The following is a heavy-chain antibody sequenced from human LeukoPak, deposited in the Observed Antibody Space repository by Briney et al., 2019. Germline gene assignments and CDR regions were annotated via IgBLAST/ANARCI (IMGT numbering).Heavy chain of an antibody. Sequence: GASVKVSCKASGYIFAGYYMHWVRQAPGQGLEWVGLINPTGDSTNYAQNFRGRVTMTRDTSTSTVYMDLNSLRSEDTAVYYCAREASGGYFDYWGQGALVTVSS. CDR1: GYIFAGYY. CDR2: INPTGDST. J-gene: IGHJ4*02. CDR3: AREASGGYFDY. V-gene: IGHV1-46*01. D-gene: IGHD4-23*01.